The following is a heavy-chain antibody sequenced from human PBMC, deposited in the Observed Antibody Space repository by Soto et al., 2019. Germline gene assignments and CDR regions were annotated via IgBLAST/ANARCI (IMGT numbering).Heavy chain of an antibody. J-gene: IGHJ6*02. V-gene: IGHV1-18*04. CDR2: ISAYNGNT. CDR3: ARVVYSSRPLAQLVLYYGMDV. Sequence: GASVKVSCKASGYTFTSYGISWVRQAPGQGLEWMGWISAYNGNTNYAQKLQGRVTMTTDTSTSTAYMGLRSLRSDDTAVYYCARVVYSSRPLAQLVLYYGMDVWGQGTTVTVSS. CDR1: GYTFTSYG. D-gene: IGHD6-13*01.